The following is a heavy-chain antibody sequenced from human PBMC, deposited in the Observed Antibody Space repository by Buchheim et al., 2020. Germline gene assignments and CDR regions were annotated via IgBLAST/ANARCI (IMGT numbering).Heavy chain of an antibody. CDR2: IHHSGSA. J-gene: IGHJ4*02. V-gene: IGHV4-4*02. CDR3: ARGVAASGPSYFGY. D-gene: IGHD6-13*01. Sequence: QVQLQESGPGLVKPSGTLSLTCAVSGGSITTSNWWSWVRQPPGKGLEWIGEIHHSGSANYSPSLKSRVTISVDKSKNQFSPKLTSVTAADTAVYFCARGVAASGPSYFGYWGQGTL. CDR1: GGSITTSNW.